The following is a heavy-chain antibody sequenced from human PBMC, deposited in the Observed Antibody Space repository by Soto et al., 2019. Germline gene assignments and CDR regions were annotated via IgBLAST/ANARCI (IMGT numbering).Heavy chain of an antibody. Sequence: SETLSLTCAVSSGSISSSNWWSWVRQPPGKGLEWIGEIYHSGSTNYNPSLKSRVTISVDKSKNQFSLKLSSVTAADTAVYYCARAGQEKHCSGGSCYSGISFDYWGQGTLVTVSS. J-gene: IGHJ4*02. CDR3: ARAGQEKHCSGGSCYSGISFDY. D-gene: IGHD2-15*01. CDR1: SGSISSSNW. CDR2: IYHSGST. V-gene: IGHV4-4*02.